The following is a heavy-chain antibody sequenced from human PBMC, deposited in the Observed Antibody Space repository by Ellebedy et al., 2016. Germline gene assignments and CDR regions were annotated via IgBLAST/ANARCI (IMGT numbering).Heavy chain of an antibody. Sequence: ASVKVSCXASGYSFTGYYMHWVRQAPGQGLEWMGWINPNSGGTNSAHKFQGRVTMTRDTSISIAYMELSRLRSDDTAVYYCARTRDIVATALDYWGQGTLVTVSS. CDR3: ARTRDIVATALDY. J-gene: IGHJ4*02. CDR1: GYSFTGYY. CDR2: INPNSGGT. D-gene: IGHD5-12*01. V-gene: IGHV1-2*02.